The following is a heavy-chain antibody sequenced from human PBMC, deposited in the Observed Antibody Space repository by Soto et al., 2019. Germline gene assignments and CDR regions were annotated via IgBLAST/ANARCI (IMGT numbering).Heavy chain of an antibody. V-gene: IGHV4-59*12. J-gene: IGHJ5*02. D-gene: IGHD3-3*01. CDR2: IFYTGST. CDR1: GDSISGYY. Sequence: SETLSLTCTVSGDSISGYYWTWIRQHPEKGLEWIGYIFYTGSTYYNPSLRSRATISVDTSNNQFSLRLTSVTAADTAVFYGARDRSLDFGSGSWFDPWGQGTLVTVSS. CDR3: ARDRSLDFGSGSWFDP.